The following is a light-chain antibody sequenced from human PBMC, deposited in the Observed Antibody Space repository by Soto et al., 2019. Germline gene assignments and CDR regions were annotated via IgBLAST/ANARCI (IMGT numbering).Light chain of an antibody. CDR3: ESWDDSLNGHV. V-gene: IGLV1-44*01. CDR1: SGNIASNT. J-gene: IGLJ1*01. CDR2: SND. Sequence: QSVLSQPPSASVTPWQRVTVSCSGGSGNIASNTVNWYQQLPGTAPKLLIYSNDQRPSGVPDRFSASKSGTSASLAISGLQSEDEADYYCESWDDSLNGHVFGTGTKVTVL.